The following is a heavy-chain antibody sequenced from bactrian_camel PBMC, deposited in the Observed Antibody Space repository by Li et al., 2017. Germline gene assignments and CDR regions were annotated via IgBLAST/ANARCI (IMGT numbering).Heavy chain of an antibody. CDR2: ITGGGGQT. J-gene: IGHJ4*01. CDR3: AADPRQWLWSDMKFDQYGY. D-gene: IGHD2*01. V-gene: IGHV3S40*01. Sequence: VQLVESGGGLVQPGGPLRLSCEASGFTFSNYYMGWVRQAPGKGLEWVSGITGGGGQTSYADSVKGRFTISRDNPKNTVSLQLNSLKTEDTAMYYCAADPRQWLWSDMKFDQYGYWGQGTQVTVS. CDR1: GFTFSNYY.